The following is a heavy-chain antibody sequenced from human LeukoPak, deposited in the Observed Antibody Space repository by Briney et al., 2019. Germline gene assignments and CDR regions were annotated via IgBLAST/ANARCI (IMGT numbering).Heavy chain of an antibody. V-gene: IGHV3-7*01. J-gene: IGHJ3*02. CDR1: GFTFSSYW. CDR2: IKQDGSEK. CDR3: ARDFDGDHDQDAFDM. D-gene: IGHD4-17*01. Sequence: RAGGSLRLSCAASGFTFSSYWMSWVRQAPGKGLEWVANIKQDGSEKYYVDSVKGRFTISRDNAKNSLYLQMNSLRAEDTAVYYCARDFDGDHDQDAFDMWGQGTLVTVSS.